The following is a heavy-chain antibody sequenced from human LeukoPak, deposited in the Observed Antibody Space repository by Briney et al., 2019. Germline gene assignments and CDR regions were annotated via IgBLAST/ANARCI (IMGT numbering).Heavy chain of an antibody. D-gene: IGHD3-9*01. CDR3: ARSAPRNGGNSILTGYSHFDY. CDR1: GYTFTGYY. V-gene: IGHV1-2*02. CDR2: INPNSGGT. J-gene: IGHJ4*02. Sequence: GASVKVSCKASGYTFTGYYMHWVRQAPGQGLEWMGWINPNSGGTNYAQKFQGRVTMTRDTSISTAYMELSRLRSDDTAVYYCARSAPRNGGNSILTGYSHFDYWGQGTLVTVSS.